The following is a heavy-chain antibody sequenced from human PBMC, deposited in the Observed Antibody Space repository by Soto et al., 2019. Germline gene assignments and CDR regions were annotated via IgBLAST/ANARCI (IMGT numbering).Heavy chain of an antibody. CDR3: AHGSGWLFDY. CDR2: LYWDDDN. Sequence: QITLKESGPTLVKPTQTLTLTCTFSGFSLSTRDVGVGWIRQPPGKALEWLALLYWDDDNRYSPSLRRRLTLTNDTSNNQVVLTMTNMDPVDTATYYCAHGSGWLFDYWGPGTLVTVSS. J-gene: IGHJ4*02. CDR1: GFSLSTRDVG. D-gene: IGHD6-19*01. V-gene: IGHV2-5*02.